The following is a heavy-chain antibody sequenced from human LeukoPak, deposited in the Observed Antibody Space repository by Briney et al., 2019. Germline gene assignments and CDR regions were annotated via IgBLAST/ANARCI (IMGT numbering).Heavy chain of an antibody. J-gene: IGHJ4*02. CDR3: ARAGDGGVVDY. CDR1: GFTFTNFW. Sequence: RGSLRLSCAASGFTFTNFWMSWVRQAPGKGLEWVANIDEGGSEKYHEDSVKGRFTISRDNAKNSLYLQMNSLRGDDTAVYYCARAGDGGVVDYWGQGTLLTVSS. D-gene: IGHD3-16*01. CDR2: IDEGGSEK. V-gene: IGHV3-7*01.